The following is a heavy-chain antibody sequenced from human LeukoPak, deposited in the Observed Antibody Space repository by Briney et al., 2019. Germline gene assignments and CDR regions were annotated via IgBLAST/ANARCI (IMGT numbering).Heavy chain of an antibody. CDR1: GYSISSGYY. Sequence: PSETLSLTCTVSGYSISSGYYWGWIRQPPGKGLEWIGSIYHSGSTYYNPSLKSRVTISVDTSKNQFSLKLSSVTAADTAVYYCARDLFSGYDILTGYYRVPAYYFDYWGQGTLVTVSS. J-gene: IGHJ4*02. D-gene: IGHD3-9*01. CDR3: ARDLFSGYDILTGYYRVPAYYFDY. V-gene: IGHV4-38-2*02. CDR2: IYHSGST.